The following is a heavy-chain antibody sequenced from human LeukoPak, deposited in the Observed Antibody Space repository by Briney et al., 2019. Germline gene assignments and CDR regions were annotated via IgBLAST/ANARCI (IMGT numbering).Heavy chain of an antibody. Sequence: SQTLSLTCTVSVGSISSDYWSWIPQPPGEGLEWIGYIDYSGSTNYNASLQSRVTISVGTSKNQFSLQLSSVTAADTAVYYCARRAWYGYYFDYWGQGTLVTVSS. CDR2: IDYSGST. D-gene: IGHD6-13*01. CDR3: ARRAWYGYYFDY. CDR1: VGSISSDY. V-gene: IGHV4-59*08. J-gene: IGHJ4*02.